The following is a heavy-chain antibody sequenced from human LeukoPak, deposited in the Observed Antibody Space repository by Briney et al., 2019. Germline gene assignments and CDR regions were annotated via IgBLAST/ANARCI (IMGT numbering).Heavy chain of an antibody. CDR2: IIPIFGTA. CDR1: GGTFSSYA. J-gene: IGHJ3*02. D-gene: IGHD2-2*01. V-gene: IGHV1-69*13. CDR3: ARAAVPAAILGAFDI. Sequence: SVKVSCKASGGTFSSYAISWVRQAPGQGLEWMGGIIPIFGTANYAQKFQGRVTITADESTSTAYMELSSLRSEDTAVYYRARAAVPAAILGAFDIWGQGTMVTVSS.